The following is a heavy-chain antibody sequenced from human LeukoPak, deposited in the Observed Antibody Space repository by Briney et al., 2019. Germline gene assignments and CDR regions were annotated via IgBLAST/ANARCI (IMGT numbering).Heavy chain of an antibody. J-gene: IGHJ4*02. Sequence: ASVKVSCKASGYTFTSYGISWVRQAPGQGLEWMGWISAYNGNTNYAQKLQGRVTMTTDTSTSTAYMELRSLRSDDTAVYYCARRLLHYDSSGYYYSDYWGQGTLVTVSS. D-gene: IGHD3-22*01. CDR2: ISAYNGNT. CDR1: GYTFTSYG. V-gene: IGHV1-18*01. CDR3: ARRLLHYDSSGYYYSDY.